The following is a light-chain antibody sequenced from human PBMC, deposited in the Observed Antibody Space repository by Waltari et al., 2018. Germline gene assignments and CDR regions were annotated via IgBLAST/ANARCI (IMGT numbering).Light chain of an antibody. CDR3: QNHERLPAT. V-gene: IGKV3-20*01. J-gene: IGKJ1*01. Sequence: EVVLTQSPGPLSLSPGERATLSCRASQSVSKYLAWYQQRPGQAPRLLIYAASTRATGIPDRCSGSGYGTDFSLTISRLEPEDFAVYYCQNHERLPATFGQGTKVEIK. CDR2: AAS. CDR1: QSVSKY.